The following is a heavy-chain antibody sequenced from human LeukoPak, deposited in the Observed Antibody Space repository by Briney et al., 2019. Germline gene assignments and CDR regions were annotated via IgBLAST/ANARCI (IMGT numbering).Heavy chain of an antibody. J-gene: IGHJ3*02. D-gene: IGHD3-10*01. V-gene: IGHV1-69*01. CDR3: ARVAGKILWFGELDAFDI. CDR1: GGTFSSYA. Sequence: SSVKVSCKASGGTFSSYAIIWVRQAPGQRREWMGGIIPIFGTANYAQKFQRRVTITADESTSTAYMELSSLRSEDTAVYYCARVAGKILWFGELDAFDIWGQGTMVTVSS. CDR2: IIPIFGTA.